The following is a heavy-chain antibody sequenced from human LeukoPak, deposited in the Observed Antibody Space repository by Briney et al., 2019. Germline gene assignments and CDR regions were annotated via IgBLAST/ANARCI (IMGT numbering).Heavy chain of an antibody. CDR3: ARGNHTYFDFWSGYHFDY. D-gene: IGHD3-3*01. CDR1: GYTLTSYY. CDR2: INPSGGST. V-gene: IGHV1-46*03. Sequence: GASVKVSCKASGYTLTSYYMNWVRQAPGQGLEWMGIINPSGGSTSYAQKFQGRVTMTRDTSTSTVYMELSSLRSEDTAVYYCARGNHTYFDFWSGYHFDYWGQGALVTVSS. J-gene: IGHJ4*02.